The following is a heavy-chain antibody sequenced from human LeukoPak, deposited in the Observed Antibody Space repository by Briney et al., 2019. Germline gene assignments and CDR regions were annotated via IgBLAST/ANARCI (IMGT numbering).Heavy chain of an antibody. D-gene: IGHD3-22*01. J-gene: IGHJ4*02. Sequence: GGSLRLSCAASGFTFSSYGMHWVRQAPGKGLEWVAVISYDGSNKYYADSVKGRFTISRDNSKNTLYLQMNSLRAEDTAVYYCAKASRRRWNYYDSSGYYPDSAQGFDYWGQGTLVTVSS. V-gene: IGHV3-30*18. CDR3: AKASRRRWNYYDSSGYYPDSAQGFDY. CDR1: GFTFSSYG. CDR2: ISYDGSNK.